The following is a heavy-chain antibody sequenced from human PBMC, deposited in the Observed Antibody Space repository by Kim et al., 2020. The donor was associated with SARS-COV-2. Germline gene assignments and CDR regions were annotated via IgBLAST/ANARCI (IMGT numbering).Heavy chain of an antibody. V-gene: IGHV3-23*01. Sequence: GKGRFTISRKKSKNTLYLQMNSLRAEDTAVYYCAKGEGIAVADDDSDFDYWGQGTLVTVSS. D-gene: IGHD6-19*01. J-gene: IGHJ4*02. CDR3: AKGEGIAVADDDSDFDY.